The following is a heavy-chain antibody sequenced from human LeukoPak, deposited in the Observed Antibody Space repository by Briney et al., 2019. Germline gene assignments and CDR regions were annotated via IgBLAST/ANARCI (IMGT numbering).Heavy chain of an antibody. Sequence: GGSLRLSCAASGFTFSNYWMHWVRQAPGKGLVWVSRINTDGSSTTDADSVEGRFTISRDNAKNTLYLQMNTLKTEDTAVYYCTRGSSLGYYYGMDVWGQGTTVSVSS. J-gene: IGHJ6*02. CDR3: TRGSSLGYYYGMDV. D-gene: IGHD6-6*01. CDR2: INTDGSST. CDR1: GFTFSNYW. V-gene: IGHV3-74*01.